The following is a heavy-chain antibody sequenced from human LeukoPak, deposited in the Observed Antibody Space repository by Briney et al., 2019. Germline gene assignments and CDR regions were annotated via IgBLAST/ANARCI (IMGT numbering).Heavy chain of an antibody. CDR3: ARDRGITGTSFPIDY. J-gene: IGHJ4*02. D-gene: IGHD1-7*01. CDR2: IWYDGSNK. CDR1: GFTFSSYG. V-gene: IGHV3-33*01. Sequence: PGGSLRLSCAASGFTFSSYGMHWVRQAPGKGLEWVAVIWYDGSNKYYADSVKGRFTISGDNSKNTLYLQMNSLRAEDTAVYYCARDRGITGTSFPIDYWGQGTLVTVSS.